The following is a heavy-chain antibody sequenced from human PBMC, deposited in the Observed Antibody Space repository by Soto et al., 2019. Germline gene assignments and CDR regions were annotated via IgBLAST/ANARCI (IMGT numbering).Heavy chain of an antibody. J-gene: IGHJ5*02. CDR2: IYYSGST. CDR1: GGSISSGDYY. CDR3: ARDLRYSGYDSGGLLDP. Sequence: QVQLQESGPGLVKPSQTLSLTCTVSGGSISSGDYYWSWIRQPPGKRLEWIGYIYYSGSTYYNPSLKSRVTISVDTSKNQFSLKLSSVTAADTAVYYCARDLRYSGYDSGGLLDPWGQGTLVTVSS. D-gene: IGHD5-12*01. V-gene: IGHV4-30-4*01.